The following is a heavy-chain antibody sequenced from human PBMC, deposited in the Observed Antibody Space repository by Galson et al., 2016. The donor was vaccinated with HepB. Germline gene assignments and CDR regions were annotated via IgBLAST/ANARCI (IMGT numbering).Heavy chain of an antibody. CDR3: AKSGSYYICDY. V-gene: IGHV4-59*01. CDR2: IYDRGST. J-gene: IGHJ4*02. CDR1: GGSISSYR. Sequence: SETLSLTCTVSGGSISSYRWTWIRQPPGKGLEWIGYIYDRGSTNYNPSLKSRVTLSVDTSKNQFSLKLSSVTAADTAVYYCAKSGSYYICDYWGQGTLVTVSS. D-gene: IGHD1-26*01.